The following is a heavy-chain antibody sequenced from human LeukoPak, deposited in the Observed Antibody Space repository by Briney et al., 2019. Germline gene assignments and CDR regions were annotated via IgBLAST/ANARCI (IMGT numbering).Heavy chain of an antibody. CDR1: GGSISSSSYY. J-gene: IGHJ4*02. CDR3: GGGSGGSENY. Sequence: PSETLSLTCTVSGGSISSSSYYWGWIRQPPGKGLEWIGSIYYSGSTYYNPSLKSRVTISVDTSKNQFSLKLSSVTAADTAVYYWGGGSGGSENYWGQGTLVTVTS. D-gene: IGHD3-10*01. CDR2: IYYSGST. V-gene: IGHV4-39*01.